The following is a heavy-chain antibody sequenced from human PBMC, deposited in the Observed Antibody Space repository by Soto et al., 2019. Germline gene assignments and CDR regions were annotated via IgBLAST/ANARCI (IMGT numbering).Heavy chain of an antibody. CDR3: ARGRWDIVVVPAALDY. Sequence: ASVKVSCKASGYTFTSYAMHWVRQAPGQRLEWMGWINAGNGNTKYSQKFQGRVTITRDTSASTAYMELSSLRSEDTAVYYCARGRWDIVVVPAALDYWGQGTLVTV. V-gene: IGHV1-3*01. D-gene: IGHD2-2*01. CDR1: GYTFTSYA. J-gene: IGHJ4*02. CDR2: INAGNGNT.